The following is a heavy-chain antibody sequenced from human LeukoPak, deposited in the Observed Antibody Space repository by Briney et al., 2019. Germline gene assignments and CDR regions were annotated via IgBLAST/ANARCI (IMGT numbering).Heavy chain of an antibody. J-gene: IGHJ6*03. D-gene: IGHD2-2*01. CDR1: GGTFSSYA. V-gene: IGHV1-69*13. Sequence: ASVKVSCKASGGTFSSYAISLVRQAPGQGLEWMGGIIPIFGTANCAQKFQGRVTITADESTSTAYMELSSLRSEDTAVYYCARVEVVPAATYYYYYYMDVWGKGTTVTVSS. CDR3: ARVEVVPAATYYYYYYMDV. CDR2: IIPIFGTA.